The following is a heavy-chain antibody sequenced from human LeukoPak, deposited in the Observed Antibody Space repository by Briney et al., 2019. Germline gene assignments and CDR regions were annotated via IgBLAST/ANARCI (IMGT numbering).Heavy chain of an antibody. V-gene: IGHV1-3*01. Sequence: ASVKVSCKASGYTFTSYAMHWVRQAPGQRLEWMGWINAGNGNTKYSQKFQGRVTITRDTSASTAYMELSSLRSEDTAVYYCARDMEQLVRTAFGYWGQGTLVTVSS. J-gene: IGHJ4*02. D-gene: IGHD6-13*01. CDR2: INAGNGNT. CDR1: GYTFTSYA. CDR3: ARDMEQLVRTAFGY.